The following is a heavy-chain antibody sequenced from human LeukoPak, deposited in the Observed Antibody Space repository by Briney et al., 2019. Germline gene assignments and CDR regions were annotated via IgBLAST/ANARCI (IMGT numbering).Heavy chain of an antibody. D-gene: IGHD3-9*01. J-gene: IGHJ4*02. CDR2: IYYSGST. CDR3: ARAFDILTGFFDY. CDR1: GGSISSYY. V-gene: IGHV4-59*01. Sequence: SETLSLTCTVSGGSISSYYWSWIRQPPGKGLEWIGYIYYSGSTNYNPSLKSRVTISVDTSKNQFSLKLNSVTAADTAVYYCARAFDILTGFFDYWGQGTLVTVSS.